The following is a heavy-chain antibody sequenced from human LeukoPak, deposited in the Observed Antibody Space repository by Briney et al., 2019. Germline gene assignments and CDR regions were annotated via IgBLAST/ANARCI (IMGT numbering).Heavy chain of an antibody. J-gene: IGHJ5*02. Sequence: SETLSLTCTVSGGSISSGSYYWSWIRQPAGKGLEWIGRIYTSGSTNYNPSLKSRVTISVDTSKNRFSLKLSSVTAADTAVYYCARGGYYGSGNDFRFDPWGQGTLVTVSS. CDR2: IYTSGST. CDR1: GGSISSGSYY. V-gene: IGHV4-61*02. D-gene: IGHD3-10*01. CDR3: ARGGYYGSGNDFRFDP.